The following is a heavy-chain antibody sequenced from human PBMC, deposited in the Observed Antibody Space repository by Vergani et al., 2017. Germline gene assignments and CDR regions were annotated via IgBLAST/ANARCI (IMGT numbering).Heavy chain of an antibody. D-gene: IGHD1-26*01. J-gene: IGHJ5*02. CDR1: GFTFDDYG. V-gene: IGHV3-20*04. CDR2: INWNGGST. Sequence: EVHLLESGGGVVRPGGSLRLSCAASGFTFDDYGMSWVRQAPGKGLEWVSGINWNGGSTGYADSVKGRFTISRDNAKNSLYLQMNSLRAEDTALYYCARVTIVGATTGWFDPWGQGTLVTVSS. CDR3: ARVTIVGATTGWFDP.